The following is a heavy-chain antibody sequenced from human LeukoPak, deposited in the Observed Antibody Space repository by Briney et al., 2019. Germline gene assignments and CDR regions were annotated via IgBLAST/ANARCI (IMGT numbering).Heavy chain of an antibody. Sequence: GGSLRLTCAASGFTFSSYHRVRQAPGKGLDWVSYISSSSSTIYYADSVKGRFTISRDNAKNSLYLQMNSLRAEDTAVYYCARLRYDFVWGSYDYWGQGTLVTVSS. V-gene: IGHV3-48*01. CDR3: ARLRYDFVWGSYDY. J-gene: IGHJ4*02. D-gene: IGHD3-16*01. CDR1: GFTFSSY. CDR2: ISSSSSTI.